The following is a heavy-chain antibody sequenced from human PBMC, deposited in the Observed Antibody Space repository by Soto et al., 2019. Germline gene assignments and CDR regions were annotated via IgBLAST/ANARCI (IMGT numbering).Heavy chain of an antibody. J-gene: IGHJ4*02. D-gene: IGHD6-13*01. CDR3: ASWYSSSWSNFDY. Sequence: SETLSLTCTVSGGSVSSGNYYWNWIRQSPGKGLEWIGYMYYSGSTNYNPSLKSRVTISEDTSKNQFSLKLSSVTAADTAVYYCASWYSSSWSNFDYWGKGTLVTVSS. CDR2: MYYSGST. CDR1: GGSVSSGNYY. V-gene: IGHV4-61*01.